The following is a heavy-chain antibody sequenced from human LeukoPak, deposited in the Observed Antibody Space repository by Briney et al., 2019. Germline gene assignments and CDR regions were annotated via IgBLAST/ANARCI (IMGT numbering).Heavy chain of an antibody. CDR3: AKDRRTEPRRNWFDP. CDR1: GFTFSNYD. CDR2: ISIGGGST. D-gene: IGHD1-14*01. Sequence: PGGSLRLSCAASGFTFSNYDMSWVRQAPGEGLEWLSTISIGGGSTYYADSVKGRLTASRDNSKNTLYLQMNSLRAEDTAVYYCAKDRRTEPRRNWFDPWGQGTLVTVSS. J-gene: IGHJ5*02. V-gene: IGHV3-23*01.